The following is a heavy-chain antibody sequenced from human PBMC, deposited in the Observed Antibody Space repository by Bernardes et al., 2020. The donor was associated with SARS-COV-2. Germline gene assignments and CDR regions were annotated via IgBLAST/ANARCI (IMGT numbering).Heavy chain of an antibody. V-gene: IGHV4-59*11. Sequence: SETLSLTCTVSGASIAGHYWSWIRQTPGAGLEWIGYIFYTGDYNYNPSLKSRVTMSVDTSKNQFSLKLSSVTAADTAVYYCARYLRSGPDYAIDYWGQGTSVTVSS. CDR3: ARYLRSGPDYAIDY. D-gene: IGHD3-10*02. CDR1: GASIAGHY. CDR2: IFYTGDY. J-gene: IGHJ4*02.